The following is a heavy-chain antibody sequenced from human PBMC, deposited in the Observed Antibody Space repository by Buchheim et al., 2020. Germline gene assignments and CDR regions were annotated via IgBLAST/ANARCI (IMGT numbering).Heavy chain of an antibody. V-gene: IGHV4-30-2*01. CDR3: ARGGTSDWFDP. CDR1: GGSISSDTYS. CDR2: IYHSGGT. Sequence: QLQLQESGSGLVKPSQTLSLTCAISGGSISSDTYSWSWIRQPPGKGLEWIGYIYHSGGTYYNPSLRSRVTISVDRSKNQFSLRLTPVTAADTAIYYCARGGTSDWFDPWGRGTL. J-gene: IGHJ5*02.